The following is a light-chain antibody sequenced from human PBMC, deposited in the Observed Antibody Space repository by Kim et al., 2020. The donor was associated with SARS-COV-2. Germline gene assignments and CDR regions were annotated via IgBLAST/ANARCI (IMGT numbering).Light chain of an antibody. CDR2: AAS. CDR3: QKYNSAPLT. V-gene: IGKV1-27*01. Sequence: SASVGDRVTITCRARQGIRNYLAWYQQKPGKVPKLLIYAASTLQSGVPSRFSGSGSGTDFTLTISSLQPEDVATYYCQKYNSAPLTFGGGTKVDIK. CDR1: QGIRNY. J-gene: IGKJ4*01.